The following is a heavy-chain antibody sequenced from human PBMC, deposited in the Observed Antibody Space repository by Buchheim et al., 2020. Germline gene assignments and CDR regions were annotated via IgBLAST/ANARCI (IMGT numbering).Heavy chain of an antibody. CDR3: ARAIIAASFDY. Sequence: EVQLVESGGGLVQPGGSLRLSCAASGFTFSAYEMNWVRQAPGKGLEWVSYFGSIGSTIYYADSVKGRFTISSDNAKNSLYLQMNSLRDEETAINYCARAIIAASFDYWGQETL. D-gene: IGHD6-25*01. V-gene: IGHV3-48*03. J-gene: IGHJ4*02. CDR1: GFTFSAYE. CDR2: FGSIGSTI.